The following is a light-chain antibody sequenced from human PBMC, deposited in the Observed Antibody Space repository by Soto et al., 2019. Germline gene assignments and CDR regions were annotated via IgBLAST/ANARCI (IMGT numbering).Light chain of an antibody. J-gene: IGLJ1*01. CDR2: EVS. V-gene: IGLV2-14*01. CDR3: SSYTGSSTLSV. CDR1: SSDVGGYNY. Sequence: QSVLTQPASVSGSPGRSITISCTGTSSDVGGYNYVSWYQQHPGKAPKLMIYEVSNRPSGVSNRFSGSKSGNTASLTISGLQAEDKADYSCSSYTGSSTLSVFGTGTKVTVL.